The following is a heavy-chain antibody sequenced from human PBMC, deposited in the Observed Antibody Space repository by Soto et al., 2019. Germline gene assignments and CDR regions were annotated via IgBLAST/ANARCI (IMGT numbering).Heavy chain of an antibody. CDR3: ARGTLTSYFDY. J-gene: IGHJ4*02. CDR2: FYYSGCT. V-gene: IGHV4-59*01. Sequence: SETLSLTCTVSGGSISSYYWSWIRQPPGKGLEWIGYFYYSGCTNYNPSLKSRVTLSVDTSKNQFSLKLNSVTAADTAVYYCARGTLTSYFDYWGQGTLVTVSS. CDR1: GGSISSYY.